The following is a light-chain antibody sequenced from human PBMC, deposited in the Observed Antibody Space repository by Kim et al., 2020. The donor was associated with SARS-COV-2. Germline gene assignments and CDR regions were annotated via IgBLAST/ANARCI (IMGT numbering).Light chain of an antibody. J-gene: IGLJ2*01. V-gene: IGLV4-69*01. CDR3: QTWGTGIRV. CDR2: LKSDGSH. CDR1: SGHSSYA. Sequence: QPVLTQSPSASASLGASVKLTCTLSSGHSSYAIAWHQQQPEKGPRYLMKLKSDGSHSKGDGIPDRFSGSSSGAERYLTISNLQSEDEADYYCQTWGTGIRVFGGGTQLTVL.